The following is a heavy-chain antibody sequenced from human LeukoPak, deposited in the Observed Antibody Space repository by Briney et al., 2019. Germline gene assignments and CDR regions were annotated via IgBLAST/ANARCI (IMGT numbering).Heavy chain of an antibody. CDR3: ATLNWNYGGDAFDI. J-gene: IGHJ3*02. Sequence: ASVKVSCKASGGTFSSYAISWVRQAPGQGPEWMGRIIPILGIANYAQKFQGRVTITADKSTSTAYMELSSLRSEDTAVYYCATLNWNYGGDAFDIWGQGTMVTVSS. V-gene: IGHV1-69*04. D-gene: IGHD1-7*01. CDR1: GGTFSSYA. CDR2: IIPILGIA.